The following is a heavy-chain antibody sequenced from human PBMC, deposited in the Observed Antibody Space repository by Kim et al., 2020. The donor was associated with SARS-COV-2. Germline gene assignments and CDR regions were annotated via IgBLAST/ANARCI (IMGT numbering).Heavy chain of an antibody. D-gene: IGHD2-8*01. CDR3: ARGNGFLHYYYNMDV. V-gene: IGHV3-13*01. J-gene: IGHJ6*03. Sequence: PGSVTGRFTISRENAKNSLYLQQNSLRAGDTAVYYCARGNGFLHYYYNMDVWGKGTTVTVSS.